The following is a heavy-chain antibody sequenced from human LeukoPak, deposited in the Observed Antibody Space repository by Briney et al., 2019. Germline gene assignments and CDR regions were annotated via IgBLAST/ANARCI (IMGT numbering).Heavy chain of an antibody. Sequence: PSETLSLTCTVSGGSISSHYWSWIRQPAGKGLEWIGRIYISGSGSTNYNPSLKSRVTMSVDTSKNQFSLKLSSVTAADTAVYYCARGGISWIAAPFGYWGQGTLVTVSS. V-gene: IGHV4-4*07. CDR1: GGSISSHY. D-gene: IGHD6-13*01. J-gene: IGHJ4*02. CDR3: ARGGISWIAAPFGY. CDR2: IYISGSGST.